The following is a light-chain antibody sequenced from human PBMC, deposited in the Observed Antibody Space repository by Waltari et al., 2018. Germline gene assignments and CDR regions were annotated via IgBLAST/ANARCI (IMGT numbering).Light chain of an antibody. V-gene: IGKV1-5*03. Sequence: DIQMTQSPSTLPASVGDKVTIPCRASQSISNWLAWYQQKPGKAPKLLIYKASSLESGVPLRFSGSGSGTEFTLSISTLQPDDFATYLCQQYYTYPYTFGQGTKLEIK. CDR3: QQYYTYPYT. CDR2: KAS. J-gene: IGKJ2*01. CDR1: QSISNW.